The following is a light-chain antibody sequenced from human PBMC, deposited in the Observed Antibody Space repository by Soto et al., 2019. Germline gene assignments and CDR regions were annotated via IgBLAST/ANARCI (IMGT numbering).Light chain of an antibody. Sequence: DIILTQSPATLSLSPGERATLSCRASQSVGTSLAWFQQRPGQAPRLLLSDASTRATGIPSRFSGSGSGTDFTLALTGLQPEDVAVYYCQQRTNWPPRDTFGQGTKLELK. CDR2: DAS. CDR1: QSVGTS. J-gene: IGKJ2*01. CDR3: QQRTNWPPRDT. V-gene: IGKV3-11*01.